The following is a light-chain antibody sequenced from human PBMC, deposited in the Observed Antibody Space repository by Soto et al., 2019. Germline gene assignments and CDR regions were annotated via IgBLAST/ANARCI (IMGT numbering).Light chain of an antibody. CDR3: QHYNSYSEA. Sequence: EIVLTQSPGTLSLSPGERAIVSCRASQAITNDYLAWYQQKPGQSPRLLIYGASTRATGIPARFSGSGSGTEFTLTISSLQPDDFATYYCQHYNSYSEAFGQGTKVDIK. CDR2: GAS. CDR1: QAITNDY. J-gene: IGKJ1*01. V-gene: IGKV3-20*01.